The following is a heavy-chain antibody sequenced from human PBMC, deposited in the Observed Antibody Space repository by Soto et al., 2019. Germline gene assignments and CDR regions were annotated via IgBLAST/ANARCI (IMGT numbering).Heavy chain of an antibody. Sequence: GASVKVSCKASGGTFSSYGISWVRQAPGLGLEWMGGIIPLFGTANYAQKFQGRVTITADESTSTVYMELSSLRSEDTAVYYCATCLISSFTARYWFDSWRQVTLVTVSS. D-gene: IGHD2-2*01. CDR2: IIPLFGTA. J-gene: IGHJ5*01. CDR3: ATCLISSFTARYWFDS. V-gene: IGHV1-69*13. CDR1: GGTFSSYG.